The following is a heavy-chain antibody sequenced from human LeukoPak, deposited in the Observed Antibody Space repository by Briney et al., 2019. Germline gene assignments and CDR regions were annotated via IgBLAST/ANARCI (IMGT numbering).Heavy chain of an antibody. Sequence: SETLSLTCTVSGGSISSYYWGWIRQPPGKGLEWIGTIYYSGTTYCNPALKSRVIISVDTSKNQFSLKLSSVTAADTAVYYCARLVGAATDPFDYWGQGTLVTVSS. V-gene: IGHV4-39*01. CDR2: IYYSGTT. J-gene: IGHJ4*02. CDR1: GGSISSYY. CDR3: ARLVGAATDPFDY. D-gene: IGHD1-26*01.